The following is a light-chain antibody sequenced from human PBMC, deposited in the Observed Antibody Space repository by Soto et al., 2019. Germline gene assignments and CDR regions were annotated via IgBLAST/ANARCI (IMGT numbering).Light chain of an antibody. V-gene: IGKV1-27*01. J-gene: IGKJ1*01. CDR2: AAS. Sequence: DIQMTQSPSSLSASVGDRVTITCRASQGIGSYLAWYQQKPGKTPKLLIYAASTRPSGVPSRFSGSGSGTDFTLTISSLQPEDIATYYCQKYNTASWTFGQGTKVEI. CDR3: QKYNTASWT. CDR1: QGIGSY.